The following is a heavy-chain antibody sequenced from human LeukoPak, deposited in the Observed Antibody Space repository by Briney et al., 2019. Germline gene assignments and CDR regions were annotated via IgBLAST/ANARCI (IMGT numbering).Heavy chain of an antibody. CDR1: GFTVSSNY. J-gene: IGHJ6*02. Sequence: PGGSLRLSCAASGFTVSSNYMSWVRQAPGKGLEWVSDIYSGGSTYYADSVKGRFTISRDNSKNTLYLQMNSLRAEDTAVYYCARGPISMVRGVKTRYYYYGMDVWGQGTTVTVSS. CDR3: ARGPISMVRGVKTRYYYYGMDV. CDR2: IYSGGST. D-gene: IGHD3-10*01. V-gene: IGHV3-66*01.